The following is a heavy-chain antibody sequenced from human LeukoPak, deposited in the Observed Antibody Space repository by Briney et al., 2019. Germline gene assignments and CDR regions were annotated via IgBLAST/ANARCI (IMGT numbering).Heavy chain of an antibody. D-gene: IGHD3-22*01. CDR2: IWFDGGNK. J-gene: IGHJ4*02. V-gene: IGHV3-33*01. CDR1: GFTFSSYG. CDR3: ARDQVVPGC. Sequence: GGSLRLSCVASGFTFSSYGMPWVRQAPGKGLEWVAVIWFDGGNKYYADSVKGRFTLARDNSKNTLYLQMNSLRAQDTAVYYFARDQVVPGCWGQGTLVTVSS.